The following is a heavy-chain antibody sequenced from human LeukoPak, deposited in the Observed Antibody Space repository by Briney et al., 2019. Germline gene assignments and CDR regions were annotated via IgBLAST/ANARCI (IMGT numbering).Heavy chain of an antibody. V-gene: IGHV4-59*12. CDR3: ARDVGYSYGYGGYFDY. D-gene: IGHD5-18*01. CDR2: IYHSGST. Sequence: SETLSLTCTVSGGSISGYYWSWIRQPPGKGLEWIGYIYHSGSTYYNPSLKSRVTISVDRSKNQFSLKLSSVTAADTAVYYCARDVGYSYGYGGYFDYWGQGTLVTVSS. CDR1: GGSISGYY. J-gene: IGHJ4*02.